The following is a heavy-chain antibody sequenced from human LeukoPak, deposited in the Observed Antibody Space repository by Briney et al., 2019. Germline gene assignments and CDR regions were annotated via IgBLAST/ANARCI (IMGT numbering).Heavy chain of an antibody. CDR2: INPNSGGT. J-gene: IGHJ4*02. V-gene: IGHV1-2*02. CDR3: ARQTAMGRSGDY. Sequence: ASVKVSCKASGYTFTGYYMHWVRQAPGQGLEWMGWINPNSGGTNYAQKFQGRVTISADKSLSTAYLQWNSLKGSDTAMYYCARQTAMGRSGDYWGQGTLVTVSS. D-gene: IGHD5-18*01. CDR1: GYTFTGYY.